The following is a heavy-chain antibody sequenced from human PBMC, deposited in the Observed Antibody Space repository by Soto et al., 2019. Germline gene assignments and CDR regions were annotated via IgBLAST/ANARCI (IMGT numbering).Heavy chain of an antibody. CDR1: GGSISSGDYY. J-gene: IGHJ5*02. CDR2: IYYSGST. V-gene: IGHV4-30-4*01. D-gene: IGHD3-22*01. CDR3: ARGKYYYDSSGYNNWFDP. Sequence: TLSLTCTVSGGSISSGDYYWSWIRQPPGKGLEWIGYIYYSGSTYYNPSLKSRVTISVDTSKNQFSLKLSSVTAADTAVYYCARGKYYYDSSGYNNWFDPWGQGTLVTVS.